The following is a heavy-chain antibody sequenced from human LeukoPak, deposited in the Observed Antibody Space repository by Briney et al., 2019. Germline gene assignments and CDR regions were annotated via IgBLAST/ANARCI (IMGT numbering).Heavy chain of an antibody. CDR3: ARYSSGWYFDY. CDR1: AFTFSSYA. Sequence: GGSLRLSCAASAFTFSSYAMGWVRQAAGKGLERVAYLKRDGSDKTYLDPVKGRFTISRDNAKNSLYLQMNSLRTEDTAVYYCARYSSGWYFDYWGQGTLVTVSS. CDR2: LKRDGSDK. D-gene: IGHD6-19*01. V-gene: IGHV3-7*01. J-gene: IGHJ4*02.